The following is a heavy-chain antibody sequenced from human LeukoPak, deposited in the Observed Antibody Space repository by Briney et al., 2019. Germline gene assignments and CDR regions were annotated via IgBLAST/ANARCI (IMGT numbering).Heavy chain of an antibody. V-gene: IGHV3-30*03. Sequence: LSLTCTVSGASISSSSYSWGWIRQPPGKGLEWVAVISHDGSNKYYADSVKGRFTISRDNSKNTLYLQMNSLRAEDTAVYYCARDQFGELVVCTFHIWGQGTMVTVSS. CDR3: ARDQFGELVVCTFHI. D-gene: IGHD3-10*01. CDR2: ISHDGSNK. J-gene: IGHJ3*02. CDR1: GASISSSSYS.